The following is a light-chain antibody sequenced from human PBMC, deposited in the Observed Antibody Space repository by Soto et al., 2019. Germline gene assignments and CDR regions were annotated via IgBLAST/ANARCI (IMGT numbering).Light chain of an antibody. V-gene: IGKV3-15*01. Sequence: EVLMTQSPATLSVSPGDKVSLSCRANQTISKTLAWYQQKPGQAPRLLIYAASTRATGVSARFSGSGSGTEFTLTISSLETEDFAVYYCQQRSNWHTVTFGGGTKVDIK. CDR3: QQRSNWHTVT. CDR1: QTISKT. CDR2: AAS. J-gene: IGKJ4*01.